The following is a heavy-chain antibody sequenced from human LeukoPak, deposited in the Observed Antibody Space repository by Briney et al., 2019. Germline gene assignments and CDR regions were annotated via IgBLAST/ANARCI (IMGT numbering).Heavy chain of an antibody. D-gene: IGHD2-21*02. CDR3: ASVVTAIRVFDY. CDR2: ISYDGSNK. J-gene: IGHJ4*02. CDR1: GFTFSNYA. Sequence: PGRSLRLSCAASGFTFSNYAMHWVRQGPGKGLEWVAVISYDGSNKYYAESVKGRFSISRDNSKNTLYVQMNSLRAEDTAVYYCASVVTAIRVFDYWGQGTLVTVSS. V-gene: IGHV3-30-3*01.